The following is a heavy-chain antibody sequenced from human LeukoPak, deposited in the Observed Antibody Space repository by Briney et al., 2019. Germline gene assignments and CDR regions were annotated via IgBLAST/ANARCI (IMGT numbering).Heavy chain of an antibody. Sequence: ASVTVSCKASGYTFTSYGISWVRQAPGQGLAWMGWISAYNGNTNYAQKLQGRVTMTTDTSTSTAYMELRSLRSDDTAVYYCARVGTETMVRGVISDYWGQGTLVTVSS. CDR3: ARVGTETMVRGVISDY. CDR1: GYTFTSYG. J-gene: IGHJ4*02. V-gene: IGHV1-18*01. CDR2: ISAYNGNT. D-gene: IGHD3-10*01.